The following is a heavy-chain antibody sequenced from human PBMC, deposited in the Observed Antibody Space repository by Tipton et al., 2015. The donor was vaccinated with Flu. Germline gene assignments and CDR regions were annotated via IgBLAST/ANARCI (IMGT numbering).Heavy chain of an antibody. Sequence: TLSLTCTVSGDSMDSYYWNWIRQPAGKGLEWIGRIYASGSTTYNPSLKSRVTMSLDTSKKQFSLKLRSVTAADTAVYYCARTPPIAVAADYWYFDVWGRGTLVTVSS. CDR1: GDSMDSYY. CDR2: IYASGST. V-gene: IGHV4-4*07. CDR3: ARTPPIAVAADYWYFDV. D-gene: IGHD6-19*01. J-gene: IGHJ2*01.